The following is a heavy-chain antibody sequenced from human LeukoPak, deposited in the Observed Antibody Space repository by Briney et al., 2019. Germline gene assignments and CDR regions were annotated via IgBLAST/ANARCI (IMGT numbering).Heavy chain of an antibody. V-gene: IGHV3-23*01. Sequence: GGSLRLSCAASVFTFSSYAMSWVRQAPGKGLEWVSAISGSGGSTYYADSVKGRFTISRDNSKSTLYLQMNSLRAEDTAVYYCAKAGSYIVVVPAASFDYWGQGTLVTVSS. D-gene: IGHD2-2*01. CDR1: VFTFSSYA. CDR2: ISGSGGST. J-gene: IGHJ4*02. CDR3: AKAGSYIVVVPAASFDY.